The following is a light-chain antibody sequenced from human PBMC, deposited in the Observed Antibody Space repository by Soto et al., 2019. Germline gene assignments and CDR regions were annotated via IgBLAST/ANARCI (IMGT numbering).Light chain of an antibody. J-gene: IGLJ3*02. CDR1: SSDVGGYNC. V-gene: IGLV2-8*01. CDR3: SSYAGRNNLV. Sequence: QSALTQPASVSGSPGQSITISCTGTSSDVGGYNCVSWHQQHPGKAPKLMIYEVTKRPSGVPDRFSASKSGNTASLTVSGLQAEDEADYYCSSYAGRNNLVFGGGTKLTVL. CDR2: EVT.